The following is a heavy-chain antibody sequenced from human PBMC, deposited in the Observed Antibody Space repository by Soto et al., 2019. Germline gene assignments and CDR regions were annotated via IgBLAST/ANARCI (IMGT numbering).Heavy chain of an antibody. CDR1: GFTFSIYA. CDR2: ISGSGGSI. J-gene: IGHJ4*02. V-gene: IGHV3-23*01. Sequence: EVQLLESGGGLVQPGGSLRLSCAASGFTFSIYAMSWVRQAPGKGLEWVSAISGSGGSIDYADSVKGRFTISRDNTKNTVFLQITRLRVEDTAVYYCAKDHWGSSSFDYWGQGTLVTVSS. D-gene: IGHD6-6*01. CDR3: AKDHWGSSSFDY.